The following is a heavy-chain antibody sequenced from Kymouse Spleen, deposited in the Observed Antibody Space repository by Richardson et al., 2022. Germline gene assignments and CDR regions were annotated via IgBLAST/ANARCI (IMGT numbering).Heavy chain of an antibody. Sequence: QVQLVESGGGVVQPGRSLRLSCAASGFTFSSYGMHWVRQAPGKGLEWVAVIWYDGSNKYYADSVKGRFTISRDNSKNTLYLQMNSLRAEDTAVYYCAREQWLPHNWFDPWGQGTLVTVSS. CDR2: IWYDGSNK. J-gene: IGHJ5*02. CDR1: GFTFSSYG. CDR3: AREQWLPHNWFDP. V-gene: IGHV3-33*01. D-gene: IGHD6-19*01.